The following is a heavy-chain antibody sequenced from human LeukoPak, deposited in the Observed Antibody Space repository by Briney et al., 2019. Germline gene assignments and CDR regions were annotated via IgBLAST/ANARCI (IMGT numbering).Heavy chain of an antibody. CDR3: ARRVLYSGSYFDY. V-gene: IGHV4-59*08. D-gene: IGHD1-26*01. Sequence: PSETLSLTCTVSGGSISSYYWSWIRQPPGKGLEWIGYIYYSGSTNYNPSLKSRVTISVYTSKNQFSLKLSSVTAADTAVYYCARRVLYSGSYFDYWGQGTLVTVSS. J-gene: IGHJ4*02. CDR2: IYYSGST. CDR1: GGSISSYY.